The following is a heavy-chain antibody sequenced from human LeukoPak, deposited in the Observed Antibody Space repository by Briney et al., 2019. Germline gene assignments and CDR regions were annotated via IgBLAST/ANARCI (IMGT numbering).Heavy chain of an antibody. CDR2: INHSGST. V-gene: IGHV4-34*01. D-gene: IGHD3-3*01. CDR3: AVGYFCDS. J-gene: IGHJ4*02. CDR1: GDSIRNYY. Sequence: SETLSLICTVPGDSIRNYYWSSIRQPPGKGLEWIGEINHSGSTNYNPSLKSRVTISADTSKKQFSLKLSSVAAAGTDVYYFAVGYFCDSWGQGTLVTVSS.